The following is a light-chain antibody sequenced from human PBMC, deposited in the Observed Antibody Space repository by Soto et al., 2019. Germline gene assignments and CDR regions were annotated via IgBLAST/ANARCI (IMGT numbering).Light chain of an antibody. CDR2: DVT. CDR3: SSYAGTHVV. CDR1: SSDVGGYNY. Sequence: HSALTQPPSASGAPGQSVAIACTGTSSDVGGYNYVSWYQQYPGKAPKLMIYDVTKRPSGVPDRFSGSKSGNTASLTVSGLQAEDEADYYCSSYAGTHVVFGTGTKVTVL. J-gene: IGLJ1*01. V-gene: IGLV2-8*01.